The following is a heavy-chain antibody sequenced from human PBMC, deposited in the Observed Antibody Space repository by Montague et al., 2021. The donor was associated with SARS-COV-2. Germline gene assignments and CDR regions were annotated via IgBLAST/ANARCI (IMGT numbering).Heavy chain of an antibody. D-gene: IGHD1-26*01. CDR2: INHTGNS. Sequence: SETLSLTRAVYGGSFTNKYWTWIRQPPGKGLEWIGEINHTGNSNYSPSLKRRVTISVDTSKNQFSLKLSSVTAADTAVYYCARGLMSGSYYLGLDYWGQGTRVTVS. CDR3: ARGLMSGSYYLGLDY. J-gene: IGHJ4*02. CDR1: GGSFTNKY. V-gene: IGHV4-34*01.